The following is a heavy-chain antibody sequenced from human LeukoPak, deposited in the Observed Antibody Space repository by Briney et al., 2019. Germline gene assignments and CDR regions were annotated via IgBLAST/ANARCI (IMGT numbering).Heavy chain of an antibody. Sequence: SETLSLTCTVSGGSISSYYWSWIRQPPGKELEWIGYLYYSGSTNYNPSFKSRVTMSVDTSKNQFSLKLNSMTAADTAVYFCARGRYNDYGFDYWGQGTPVTVSS. V-gene: IGHV4-59*01. CDR3: ARGRYNDYGFDY. CDR1: GGSISSYY. D-gene: IGHD4-17*01. CDR2: LYYSGST. J-gene: IGHJ4*02.